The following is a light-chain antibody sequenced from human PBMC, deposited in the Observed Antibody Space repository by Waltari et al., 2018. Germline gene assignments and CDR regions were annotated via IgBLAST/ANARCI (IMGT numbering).Light chain of an antibody. CDR1: QSIMSW. CDR3: QQYNTDYT. Sequence: DVQMTQSPSTLSASVGDTVSITCRASQSIMSWLAWYQQKAGKAPKVLISKASTLESGVPSRFSGSESGTELTLTISNLQPDDFATYYCQQYNTDYTFGQGTILEIK. CDR2: KAS. V-gene: IGKV1-5*03. J-gene: IGKJ2*01.